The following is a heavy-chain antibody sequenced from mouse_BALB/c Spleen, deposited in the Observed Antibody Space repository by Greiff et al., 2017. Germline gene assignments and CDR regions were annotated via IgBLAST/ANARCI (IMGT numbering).Heavy chain of an antibody. CDR2: IYPYNGGT. D-gene: IGHD1-2*01. CDR3: ARSGAATAWFAY. V-gene: IGHV1S29*02. CDR1: GYTFTDYN. Sequence: EVQLQQSGPELVKPGASVKISCKASGYTFTDYNMHWVKQSHGKSLEWIGYIYPYNGGTGYNQKFKSKATLTVDNSSSTAYMELRSLTSEDSAVYYCARSGAATAWFAYWGQGTLVTVSA. J-gene: IGHJ3*01.